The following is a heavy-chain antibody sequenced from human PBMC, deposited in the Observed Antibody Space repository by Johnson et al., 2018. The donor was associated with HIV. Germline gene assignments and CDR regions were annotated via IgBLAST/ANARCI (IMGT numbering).Heavy chain of an antibody. CDR3: VKGRGDYGVGDAFDI. CDR1: GFTFDDYG. D-gene: IGHD4-17*01. J-gene: IGHJ3*02. CDR2: VHWNGGST. V-gene: IGHV3-20*04. Sequence: DVQLVESGGGVIRPGGSLRLSCAASGFTFDDYGMSWVRQAPGKGLEWVSGVHWNGGSTGYADSVKDRFTISRDNSKNSLYLQVNSLRAEDTALYYGVKGRGDYGVGDAFDIWGQGTMVTVSS.